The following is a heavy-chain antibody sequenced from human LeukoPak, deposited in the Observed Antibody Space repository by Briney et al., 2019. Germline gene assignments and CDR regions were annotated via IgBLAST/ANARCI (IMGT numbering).Heavy chain of an antibody. CDR1: GFTLTSYE. CDR2: ISRTGNSI. D-gene: IGHD6-13*01. V-gene: IGHV3-48*03. CDR3: ARGPYSSNWYVDY. J-gene: IGHJ4*02. Sequence: GGSLRLSCAASGFTLTSYEMNWVRLAPGKGLEWISYISRTGNSIYYADTVKGRFTVSRDSAKNSLYLQMNSLRAEDTAVYYCARGPYSSNWYVDYWGQGTLVTVAS.